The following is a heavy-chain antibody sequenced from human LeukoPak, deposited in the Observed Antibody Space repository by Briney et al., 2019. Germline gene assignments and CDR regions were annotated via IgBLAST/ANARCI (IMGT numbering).Heavy chain of an antibody. V-gene: IGHV3-43D*04. CDR1: GFTFDDFG. J-gene: IGHJ4*02. Sequence: PGGSLRLSCAASGFTFDDFGMHWVRQPPGKGLEWVALISWDGDTTYYADSVKGRFTISRDNSKNTLYLQMNSLRAEDTAVYYCARAEGFGELQYDYWGQGTLVTVSS. CDR3: ARAEGFGELQYDY. D-gene: IGHD3-10*01. CDR2: ISWDGDTT.